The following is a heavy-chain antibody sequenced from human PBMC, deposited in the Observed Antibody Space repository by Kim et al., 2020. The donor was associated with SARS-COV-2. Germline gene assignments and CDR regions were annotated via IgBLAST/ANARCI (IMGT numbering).Heavy chain of an antibody. J-gene: IGHJ4*02. Sequence: APVKGRFTISRDNSKTTLYLQMNSLKTEGTAVYYCTTGLLWFGELLEDYWGQGTLVTVSS. CDR3: TTGLLWFGELLEDY. V-gene: IGHV3-15*01. D-gene: IGHD3-10*01.